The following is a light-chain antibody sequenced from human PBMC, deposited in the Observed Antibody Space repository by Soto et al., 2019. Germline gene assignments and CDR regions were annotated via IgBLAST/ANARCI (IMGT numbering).Light chain of an antibody. J-gene: IGKJ4*01. V-gene: IGKV1-27*01. CDR2: AAS. Sequence: DIQMTQSPSSLSASVGDRVTITSRASQGISNYLAWYQQKPGKVPKVLISAASTLQSGVPSRFSGSGSGTDFTLTISSLQPEDVATYYCQRYNSAPLTFGGGTKVDIK. CDR3: QRYNSAPLT. CDR1: QGISNY.